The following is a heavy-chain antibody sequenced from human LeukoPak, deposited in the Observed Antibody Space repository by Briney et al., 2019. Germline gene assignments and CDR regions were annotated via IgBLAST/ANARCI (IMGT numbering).Heavy chain of an antibody. CDR2: IKQDGSEK. CDR1: GFTFSSYW. CDR3: ARVEAGPGSPGYDYRFSWFDP. J-gene: IGHJ5*01. Sequence: GGSLRLSCAASGFTFSSYWMSWVRQAPGKGLEWVANIKQDGSEKYYVDSVKGRFTISRDNAKNSLYLQMNSLRAEDTAVYYCARVEAGPGSPGYDYRFSWFDPWGQGTTVTVSS. D-gene: IGHD4-11*01. V-gene: IGHV3-7*01.